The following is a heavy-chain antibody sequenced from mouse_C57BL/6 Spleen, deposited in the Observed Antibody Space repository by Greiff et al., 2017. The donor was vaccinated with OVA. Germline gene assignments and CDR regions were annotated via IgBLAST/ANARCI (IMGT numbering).Heavy chain of an antibody. J-gene: IGHJ4*01. CDR2: IYPGSGNT. CDR3: ARRDFGGYYAMDY. V-gene: IGHV1-76*01. CDR1: GYTFTDYY. Sequence: VKLQESGAELVRPGASVKLSCKASGYTFTDYYINWVKQRPGQGLEWIARIYPGSGNTYYNEKFKGKATLTAEKSSSTAYMQLSSLTSEDSAVYFCARRDFGGYYAMDYWGQGTSVTVSS.